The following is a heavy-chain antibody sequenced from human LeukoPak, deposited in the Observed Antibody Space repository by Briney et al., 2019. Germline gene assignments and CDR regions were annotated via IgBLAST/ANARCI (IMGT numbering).Heavy chain of an antibody. J-gene: IGHJ4*02. CDR3: ARGERYYSGSGNDY. Sequence: PGGSLRLSCAASGFTFSSYAMSWVRQAPGKGLVWVSRINSDGSSTSYADSVKGRFTISRDNAKNTLYLQMNSLRAGDTAVYYCARGERYYSGSGNDYWGQGTLVTVSS. CDR2: INSDGSST. D-gene: IGHD3-10*01. V-gene: IGHV3-74*01. CDR1: GFTFSSYA.